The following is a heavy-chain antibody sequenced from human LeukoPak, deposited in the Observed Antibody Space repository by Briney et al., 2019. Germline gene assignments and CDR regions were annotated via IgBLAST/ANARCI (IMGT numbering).Heavy chain of an antibody. CDR3: ARAYYDFWSGYLDGDAFDI. CDR2: INPSGGST. D-gene: IGHD3-3*01. CDR1: GYTFTSYY. Sequence: ASVKVSCKASGYTFTSYYMHWVRQAPGQGLEWMGIINPSGGSTSYAQKFQGRVTMTRDMSTSTVYMELSSLRSEDTAVYYCARAYYDFWSGYLDGDAFDIWGQGTMVTVSS. V-gene: IGHV1-46*01. J-gene: IGHJ3*02.